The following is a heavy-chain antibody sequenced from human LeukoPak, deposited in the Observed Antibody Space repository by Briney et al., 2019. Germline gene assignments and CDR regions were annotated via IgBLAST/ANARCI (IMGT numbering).Heavy chain of an antibody. D-gene: IGHD2-21*02. CDR2: IKQDGSEK. CDR1: GFTFSSYW. CDR3: ARDLKDIVVVTAMAVGFDY. J-gene: IGHJ4*02. Sequence: GGSLRLSCAASGFTFSSYWMSWVRQAPGKGLEWVANIKQDGSEKYYVDSVKGRFTISRDNAKNSLYLQMNSLRAEDTAVYYCARDLKDIVVVTAMAVGFDYWGQGTLVTVSS. V-gene: IGHV3-7*01.